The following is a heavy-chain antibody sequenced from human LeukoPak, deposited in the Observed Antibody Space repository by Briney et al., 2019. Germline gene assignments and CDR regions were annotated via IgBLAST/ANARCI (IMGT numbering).Heavy chain of an antibody. J-gene: IGHJ4*02. V-gene: IGHV4-59*01. CDR1: GGSINSYY. Sequence: PSETLSLTCTVSGGSINSYYWNWIRQPPGKGLQWIGYIYYNGRTSYNPSLKSRVTISVVPSKKQFSLKVNSVTAADTAVYYCAIGGEVTTVMLDYWGQGTLVTVSS. D-gene: IGHD4-11*01. CDR2: IYYNGRT. CDR3: AIGGEVTTVMLDY.